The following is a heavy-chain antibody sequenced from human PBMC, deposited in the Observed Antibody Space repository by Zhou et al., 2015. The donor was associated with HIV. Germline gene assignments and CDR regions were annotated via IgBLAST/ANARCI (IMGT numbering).Heavy chain of an antibody. V-gene: IGHV1-69*12. D-gene: IGHD3-10*01. Sequence: QVQLVQSGAEVKKPGSSVKVSCKASGGTFSSYAISWVRQAPGQGLEWMGGIIPIFGTANYAQKFQGRVTITADESTNTAYMELSTLRIEDTALYYCAREKGTLRTGSTPGVREGFDPWGQGTLVTVSS. CDR1: GGTFSSYA. J-gene: IGHJ5*02. CDR3: AREKGTLRTGSTPGVREGFDP. CDR2: IIPIFGTA.